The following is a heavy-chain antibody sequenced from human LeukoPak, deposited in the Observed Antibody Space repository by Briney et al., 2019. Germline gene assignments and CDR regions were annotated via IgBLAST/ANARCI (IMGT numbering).Heavy chain of an antibody. J-gene: IGHJ6*02. CDR2: IYYSGST. CDR3: ARDHYGSGSLGYYYYGMDV. D-gene: IGHD3-10*01. CDR1: GGSISSGGYY. Sequence: SETLSLTCTVSGGSISSGGYYWSWIRQHPGKGLEWIGYIYYSGSTYYNPSLKSRVTISVDTSKNQFSLKLSSVTAADTAVYYCARDHYGSGSLGYYYYGMDVWGQGTTVTVSS. V-gene: IGHV4-31*03.